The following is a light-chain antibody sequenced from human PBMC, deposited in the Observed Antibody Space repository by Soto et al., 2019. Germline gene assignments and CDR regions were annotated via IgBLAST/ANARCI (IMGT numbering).Light chain of an antibody. CDR3: SSYTSSSTLV. CDR1: CSDVGGYNY. CDR2: DVS. Sequence: QSALTQPASVSGSHGQSITISCTGTCSDVGGYNYVSWYQQHPGKAPKLMIYDVSNRPSGVSNRFSGSKSGNTASLTISGLQAEDEADYYCSSYTSSSTLVFGTGTKVTVL. V-gene: IGLV2-14*01. J-gene: IGLJ1*01.